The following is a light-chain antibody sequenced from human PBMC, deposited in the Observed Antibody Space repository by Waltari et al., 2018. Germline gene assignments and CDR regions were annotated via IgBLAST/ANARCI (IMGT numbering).Light chain of an antibody. CDR1: QTIGHY. CDR2: ATS. V-gene: IGKV1-39*01. CDR3: QQTFSAFRT. Sequence: DVVMTQSPSSLSAFVGDGVTITCRASQTIGHYLNWLQQIPGKAPTLLIYATSDLQRGVPSRFSGSGSGTDFTLTISSLQPEDSATYYCQQTFSAFRTFGGGTKVEIK. J-gene: IGKJ4*01.